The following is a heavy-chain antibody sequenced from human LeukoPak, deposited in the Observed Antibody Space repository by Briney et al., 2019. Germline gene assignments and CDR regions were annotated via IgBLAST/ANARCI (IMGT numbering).Heavy chain of an antibody. V-gene: IGHV3-74*01. CDR1: GFTFSSYW. D-gene: IGHD3-3*01. CDR3: ARVPSFWSGYYSSYFDY. Sequence: GGSLRLSCAASGFTFSSYWMHWVRQAPGKGLVWVSRINSDGSSTSYADSVKGRFTISRDNAKNTLYLQMNSLRAEDTAVYYCARVPSFWSGYYSSYFDYWGQGTLVTVSS. J-gene: IGHJ4*02. CDR2: INSDGSST.